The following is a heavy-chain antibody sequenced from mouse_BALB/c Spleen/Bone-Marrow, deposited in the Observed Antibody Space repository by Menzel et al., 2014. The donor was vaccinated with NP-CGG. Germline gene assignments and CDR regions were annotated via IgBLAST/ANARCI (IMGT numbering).Heavy chain of an antibody. CDR3: ARPRFAY. V-gene: IGHV5-9-3*01. CDR1: GFTFSSYA. Sequence: EVQRVESGGGLVKPGGSLKLSCAASGFTFSSYAMSWVRQTPEKRLEWVATISSGGSYTYYPDSVKGRFTIPRDNAKNTLYLQMSSLRSEDTAMYYCARPRFAYWGQGTLVTVSA. CDR2: ISSGGSYT. J-gene: IGHJ3*01.